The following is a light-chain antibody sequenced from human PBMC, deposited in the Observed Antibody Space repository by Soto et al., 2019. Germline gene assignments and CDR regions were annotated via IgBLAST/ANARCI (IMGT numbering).Light chain of an antibody. CDR3: SSYTSTKGVV. CDR1: SSDVGGYNY. CDR2: DVS. V-gene: IGLV2-14*03. J-gene: IGLJ2*01. Sequence: QSALTQPASVSGSPGQSITISCTGTSSDVGGYNYVSWYQHHPGKVPKLLIYDVSDRPSGTSDRFSGSKSGNTASLTISGLQAEDEADYYCSSYTSTKGVVFGGGTQLTVL.